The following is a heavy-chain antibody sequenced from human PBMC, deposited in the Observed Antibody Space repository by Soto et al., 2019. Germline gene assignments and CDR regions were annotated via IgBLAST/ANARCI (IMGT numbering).Heavy chain of an antibody. CDR2: IVVGSGST. J-gene: IGHJ4*02. V-gene: IGHV1-58*01. D-gene: IGHD2-15*01. CDR3: ARATSGWFDDY. CDR1: GFTFTSSA. Sequence: ASVKVSCKASGFTFTSSAVQWVRQARGQRLEWIGWIVVGSGSTSYAQKFQGRATMTRDTSTSTVYMELSSLRSEDTAVYYCARATSGWFDDYWGQGTLVTVSS.